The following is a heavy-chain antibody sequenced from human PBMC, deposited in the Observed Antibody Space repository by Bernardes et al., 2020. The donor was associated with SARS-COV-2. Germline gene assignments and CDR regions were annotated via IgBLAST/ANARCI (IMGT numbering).Heavy chain of an antibody. V-gene: IGHV1-24*01. CDR2: FDPEDGET. CDR1: GYTLTELS. D-gene: IGHD1-26*01. Sequence: ASVKVSCKVSGYTLTELSMHWVRQAPGKGLEWMGGFDPEDGETIYAQKFQGRVTMTEDTSTDTAYMELSSLRSEDTAVYYCATSPQLRYSGSYYWYFDLWGRGTLVTVSS. CDR3: ATSPQLRYSGSYYWYFDL. J-gene: IGHJ2*01.